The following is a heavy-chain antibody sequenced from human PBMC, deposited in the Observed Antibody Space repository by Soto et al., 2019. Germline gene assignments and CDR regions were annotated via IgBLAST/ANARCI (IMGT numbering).Heavy chain of an antibody. CDR2: MNPNSGNT. J-gene: IGHJ5*02. V-gene: IGHV1-8*01. CDR3: ARRRFRYNWFDP. Sequence: ASVKVSCNASGYTFTSYDINLVRQATGQGLEWMGWMNPNSGNTGYAQKFQGRVTMTRNTSISTAYMELSSLRSEDTAVYYCARRRFRYNWFDPWGQGTLVTVSS. CDR1: GYTFTSYD.